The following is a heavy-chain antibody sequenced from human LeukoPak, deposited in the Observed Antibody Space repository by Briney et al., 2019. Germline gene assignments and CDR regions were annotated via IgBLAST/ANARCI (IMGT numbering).Heavy chain of an antibody. D-gene: IGHD2-15*01. CDR1: GGSISSTYY. Sequence: PSETLSLTCTVSGGSISSTYYWDWIRQPPGKGLEWIGSIYYSGTTYYNPSLKSRVTISVDTSKNQFPLKLSSVTAADTAVYYCARRYCSGGSCYSERGAFDIWGQGTMVTVSS. V-gene: IGHV4-39*06. CDR3: ARRYCSGGSCYSERGAFDI. J-gene: IGHJ3*02. CDR2: IYYSGTT.